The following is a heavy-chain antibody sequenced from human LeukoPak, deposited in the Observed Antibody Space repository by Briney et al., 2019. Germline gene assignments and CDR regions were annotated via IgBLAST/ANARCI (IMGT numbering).Heavy chain of an antibody. CDR3: ARTTSGGVIAIDY. CDR1: GVSISSSSYY. D-gene: IGHD3-16*02. Sequence: SETLSLTCTVSGVSISSSSYYWGWLRQPPEKRLEWIGSTYYSGFTYYNPSLKSRVTISVDTSKNQFSLKVSSVTAADTAVYYCARTTSGGVIAIDYWGQGTPVTVSS. V-gene: IGHV4-39*01. J-gene: IGHJ4*02. CDR2: TYYSGFT.